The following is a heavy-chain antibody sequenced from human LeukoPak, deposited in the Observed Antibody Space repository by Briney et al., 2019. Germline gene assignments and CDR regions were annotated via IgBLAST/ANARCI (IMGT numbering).Heavy chain of an antibody. Sequence: SDTLSLTSAVYGGSFSGYYWSWIRQPPGKGLDWIGEINHSGSTNYNPSLKSRVTISVDTFKNQFSLKLSSVTAADTAVYYCARGLYCSSTSCPCDYWGQGTLVTVSS. J-gene: IGHJ4*02. CDR3: ARGLYCSSTSCPCDY. CDR2: INHSGST. V-gene: IGHV4-34*01. CDR1: GGSFSGYY. D-gene: IGHD2-2*01.